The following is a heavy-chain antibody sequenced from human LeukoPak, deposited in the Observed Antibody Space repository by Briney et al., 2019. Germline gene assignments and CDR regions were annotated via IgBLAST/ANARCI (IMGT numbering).Heavy chain of an antibody. CDR2: ISSSSSYI. V-gene: IGHV3-21*01. D-gene: IGHD3-22*01. CDR1: GFTFSSYS. CDR3: ARDLDSSVSRGY. J-gene: IGHJ4*02. Sequence: GGSLRLSCAASGFTFSSYSMNWVRQAPGKGLEWVSSISSSSSYIYYADSVKGRITISRDNAKNSLYLQMNSLRAEDTAVYYCARDLDSSVSRGYWGQGTLVTVSS.